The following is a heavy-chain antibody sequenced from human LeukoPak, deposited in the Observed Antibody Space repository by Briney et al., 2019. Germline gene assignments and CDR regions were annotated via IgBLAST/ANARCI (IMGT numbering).Heavy chain of an antibody. J-gene: IGHJ4*02. CDR1: GGTFSSYA. V-gene: IGHV1-69*06. CDR2: IIPIFGTA. CDR3: ARNSYSGSYRLAD. Sequence: GASVKVSCKASGGTFSSYAISWVRQAPGQGLEWMGGIIPIFGTANYAQKFQGRVTITADRSTSTAYMELSSPRSEDTAVYYCARNSYSGSYRLADWGQGTLVTVSS. D-gene: IGHD1-26*01.